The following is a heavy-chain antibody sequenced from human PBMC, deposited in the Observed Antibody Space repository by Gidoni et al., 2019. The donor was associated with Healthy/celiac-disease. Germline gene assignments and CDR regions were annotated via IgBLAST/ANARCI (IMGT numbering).Heavy chain of an antibody. V-gene: IGHV3-15*01. CDR1: AW. D-gene: IGHD3-22*01. J-gene: IGHJ4*02. CDR2: IKSKTDGGTT. Sequence: EVQLVESGGGLVKPGGSLRLSCNAWMSWVGQAPGKGLEWVGRIKSKTDGGTTDYAAPVKGRFTISRDDSKNTLYLQMNSLKTEDTAVYYCTTEGETYYYDSSGYYYRERWGQGTLVTVSS. CDR3: TTEGETYYYDSSGYYYRER.